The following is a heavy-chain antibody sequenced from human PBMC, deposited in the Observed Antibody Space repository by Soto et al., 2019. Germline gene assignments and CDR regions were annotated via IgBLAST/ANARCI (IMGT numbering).Heavy chain of an antibody. D-gene: IGHD2-2*01. J-gene: IGHJ5*01. Sequence: ASVKVSCKASGYTSADCGISWVRQAPGQGLEWMGWVSGNNGASNPAPKVQGRITLTLDTSTGVSYMALRSLRSDDTAIYYCVRDQKYFRVNGNWFDSWGQGTLVTVSS. V-gene: IGHV1-18*04. CDR3: VRDQKYFRVNGNWFDS. CDR2: VSGNNGAS. CDR1: GYTSADCG.